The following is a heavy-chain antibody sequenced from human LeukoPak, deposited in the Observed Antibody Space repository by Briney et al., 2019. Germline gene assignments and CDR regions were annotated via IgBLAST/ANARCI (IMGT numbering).Heavy chain of an antibody. CDR1: GFTFSSYA. CDR3: TTDLMYYYDSSGPDY. J-gene: IGHJ4*02. D-gene: IGHD3-22*01. CDR2: IKSKTDGGTT. V-gene: IGHV3-15*01. Sequence: GGSLRLSCAASGFTFSSYAMSWVRQAPGKGLEWVGRIKSKTDGGTTDYAAPVKGRFTISRDDSKNTLYLQMNSLKTEDTAVYYCTTDLMYYYDSSGPDYWGQGTLVTVSS.